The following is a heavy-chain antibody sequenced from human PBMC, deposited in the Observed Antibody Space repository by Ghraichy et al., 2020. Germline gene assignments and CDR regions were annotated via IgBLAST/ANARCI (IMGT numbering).Heavy chain of an antibody. CDR2: IRSKANSYAT. V-gene: IGHV3-73*01. CDR3: TRHASHCTNGVCYYFDY. D-gene: IGHD2-8*01. J-gene: IGHJ4*02. CDR1: GFTFSGSA. Sequence: GGSLRLSCAASGFTFSGSAMHWVRQASGKGLEWVGRIRSKANSYATAYAASVKGRFTISRDDSKNTAYLQMNSLKTEDTAVYYCTRHASHCTNGVCYYFDYWGQGTLVTVSS.